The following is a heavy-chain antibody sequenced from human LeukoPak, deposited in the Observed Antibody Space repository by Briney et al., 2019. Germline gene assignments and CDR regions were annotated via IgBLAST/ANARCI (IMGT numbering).Heavy chain of an antibody. D-gene: IGHD6-13*01. V-gene: IGHV3-30*02. Sequence: GGSLRLSCAASGFTFSSYGMHWVRQAPGKGLEWVAFIRYDGSNKYYADSVKGRFTISRDNSKNTPYLQMNSLRAEDTAVYYCARDKFYSSSYFDYWGQGTLVTVSS. CDR3: ARDKFYSSSYFDY. CDR1: GFTFSSYG. CDR2: IRYDGSNK. J-gene: IGHJ4*02.